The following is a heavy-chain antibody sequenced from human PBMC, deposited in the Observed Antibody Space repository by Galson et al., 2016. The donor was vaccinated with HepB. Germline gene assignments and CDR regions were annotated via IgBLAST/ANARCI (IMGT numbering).Heavy chain of an antibody. CDR3: ARGGHIVVVTSTRNFDPFNM. D-gene: IGHD2-21*02. Sequence: SLRLSCAASGLNFNNYVMHWVRQAPGKGLEWVALISFDVNNKYYADSVKGRFTISRDNSRNTLYLHMSSVTTEDTAMYYCARGGHIVVVTSTRNFDPFNMWGQGTLVTGSS. CDR1: GLNFNNYV. J-gene: IGHJ3*02. V-gene: IGHV3-30-3*01. CDR2: ISFDVNNK.